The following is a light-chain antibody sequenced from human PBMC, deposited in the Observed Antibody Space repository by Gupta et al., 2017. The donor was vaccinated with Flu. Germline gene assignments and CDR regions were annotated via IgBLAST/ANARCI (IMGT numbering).Light chain of an antibody. CDR2: GKN. V-gene: IGLV3-19*01. CDR1: SLRSYY. CDR3: NSRDSSGNNWV. Sequence: SSALTQDPAVSVALGQTVRITCPGDSLRSYYASWYQQKPGQAPVLVIYGKNNRPSGIPDRFSGSSSGNTASVTITGAQAEEEADYYCNSRDSSGNNWVFGGGTKLTVL. J-gene: IGLJ3*02.